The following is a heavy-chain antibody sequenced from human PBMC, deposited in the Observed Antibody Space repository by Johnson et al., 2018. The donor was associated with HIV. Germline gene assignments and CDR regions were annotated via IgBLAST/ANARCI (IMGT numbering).Heavy chain of an antibody. J-gene: IGHJ3*02. Sequence: QVQLVESGGGLVQPGGSLRLSCAASGFTFSSYGMHWARQAPGKGLEWVAFIRYDGSNKYYADSVKGRFAISRGYSKNSLYLQMNSLRAEDTAVYYCATTRWSDTDPFDIWGQGTMVTVSS. V-gene: IGHV3-30*02. CDR2: IRYDGSNK. CDR3: ATTRWSDTDPFDI. D-gene: IGHD3-3*01. CDR1: GFTFSSYG.